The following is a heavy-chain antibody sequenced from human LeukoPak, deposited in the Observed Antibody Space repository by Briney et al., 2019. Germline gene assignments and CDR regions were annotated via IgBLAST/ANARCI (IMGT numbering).Heavy chain of an antibody. CDR3: ARGASRGYDFWSGYRDYFDY. D-gene: IGHD3-3*01. CDR1: GGSISSGSYY. V-gene: IGHV4-61*02. J-gene: IGHJ4*02. CDR2: IYTSGST. Sequence: PSQTLSLTCTVSGGSISSGSYYWSWIRQPAGKGLEWIGRIYTSGSTNYNPSLKSRVTISVDTSKNQFSLKLSSVTAEDTAVYYCARGASRGYDFWSGYRDYFDYWGQGTLVTVSS.